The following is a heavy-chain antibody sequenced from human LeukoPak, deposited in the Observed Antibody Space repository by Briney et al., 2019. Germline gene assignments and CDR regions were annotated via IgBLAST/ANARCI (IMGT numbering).Heavy chain of an antibody. CDR2: IIPIFGTA. Sequence: GASVKVSCKASGGTFSSYAISWVRQAPGQGLEWMGGIIPIFGTANYAQKFQGRVTITADESTSTAYMELSSLRSEDTAVYYCATDRRARGIRFLEWLLYDYWGQGTLVTVSS. J-gene: IGHJ4*02. D-gene: IGHD3-3*01. CDR1: GGTFSSYA. V-gene: IGHV1-69*13. CDR3: ATDRRARGIRFLEWLLYDY.